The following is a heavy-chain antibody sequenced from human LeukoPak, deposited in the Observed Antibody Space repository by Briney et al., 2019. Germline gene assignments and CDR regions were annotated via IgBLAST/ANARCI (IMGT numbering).Heavy chain of an antibody. CDR3: ASSRSVGGTKFDS. CDR1: GHTFTSYD. D-gene: IGHD6-19*01. V-gene: IGHV1-46*01. CDR2: INPSGGGT. J-gene: IGHJ4*02. Sequence: GASVTFSCKASGHTFTSYDMHWVRQAPRQGFEWMGIINPSGGGTSYAQKSQGRVTMTRDTSTSTVYMELSSLRSEDTAVYYCASSRSVGGTKFDSWGQGTLVTVSS.